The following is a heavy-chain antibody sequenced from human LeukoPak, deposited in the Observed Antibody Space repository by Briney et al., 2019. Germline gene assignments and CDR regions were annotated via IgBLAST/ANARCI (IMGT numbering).Heavy chain of an antibody. D-gene: IGHD5-24*01. J-gene: IGHJ4*02. V-gene: IGHV3-21*01. CDR2: ISSSSSYI. CDR3: AKGLEMATID. Sequence: GGSLRLSCAASGFTFSSYSMNWVRQAPGKGLEWVSSISSSSSYIYYADSVKGRFTISRDNSKNTLYLQMNSLRAEDTAVYYCAKGLEMATIDWGQGTLVTVSS. CDR1: GFTFSSYS.